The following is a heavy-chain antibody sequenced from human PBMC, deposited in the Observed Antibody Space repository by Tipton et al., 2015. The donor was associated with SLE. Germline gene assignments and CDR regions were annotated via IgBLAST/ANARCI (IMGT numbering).Heavy chain of an antibody. CDR1: GDSITTGGQY. D-gene: IGHD6-13*01. J-gene: IGHJ4*02. CDR3: ARVIFSSSWPYFVH. Sequence: TLSLTCTVSGDSITTGGQYWTSIRQPAGKGLEWIGQIYTPTGRTDYNPSLKSRVIISVDTSNNQFSLKLSSVTAADTAVYYCARVIFSSSWPYFVHWGRGSLVTVPS. V-gene: IGHV4-61*09. CDR2: IYTPTGRT.